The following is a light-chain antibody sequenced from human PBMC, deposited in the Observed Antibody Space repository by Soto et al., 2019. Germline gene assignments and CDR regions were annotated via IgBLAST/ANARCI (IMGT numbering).Light chain of an antibody. Sequence: EILMTQSPATLSVSPGDRATISCRASQSFSSTLAWYQEKPGQAPRLLIYYASTRAAGVPARFSASGSGTEFTLTISDVQPEDFALYYCHQRHSCPRTFGQGTKVDIK. CDR2: YAS. CDR3: HQRHSCPRT. CDR1: QSFSST. V-gene: IGKV3D-15*01. J-gene: IGKJ1*01.